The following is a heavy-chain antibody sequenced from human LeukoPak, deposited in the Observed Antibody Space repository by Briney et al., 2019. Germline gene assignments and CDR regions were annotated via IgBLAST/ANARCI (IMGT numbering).Heavy chain of an antibody. CDR2: INGYNGKT. J-gene: IGHJ4*02. Sequence: ASVKASCKASGYTFANYGISWVRQAPGLGLEWMGWINGYNGKTNYAQKFQGRVTMTTDTSTRIAFMELRSLRSDDTAVYYCGRQVDTSMALPDYWGQGTLVTVSS. V-gene: IGHV1-18*01. CDR3: GRQVDTSMALPDY. D-gene: IGHD5-18*01. CDR1: GYTFANYG.